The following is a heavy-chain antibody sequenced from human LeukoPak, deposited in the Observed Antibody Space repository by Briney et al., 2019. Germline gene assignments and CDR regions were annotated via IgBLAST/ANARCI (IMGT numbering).Heavy chain of an antibody. V-gene: IGHV3-21*06. CDR1: GFTFSTFA. CDR2: ITGSGPYM. CDR3: VRDVGAVRGEVYFDY. Sequence: GGSLRLSCAASGFTFSTFAMHWVRLSPGKGLEWVSSITGSGPYMLYADSVKHRFTISRDNTKNLLYLEMNSLRAEEMAMYFCVRDVGAVRGEVYFDYWGQGTLVTVSS. J-gene: IGHJ4*02. D-gene: IGHD3-10*01.